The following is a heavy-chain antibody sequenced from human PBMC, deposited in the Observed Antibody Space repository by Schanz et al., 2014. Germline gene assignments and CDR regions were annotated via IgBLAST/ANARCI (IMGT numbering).Heavy chain of an antibody. CDR2: ISGSGGST. Sequence: EVKLVASGGGLVQPGGSLRLSCAASGFAVDNYYMSCVRQAPGRGLEWVSAISGSGGSTYYADSVKGRFTISRDNSKNTLYLQMNSLRAEDTAVYYCAKSDAFDIWGQGTLVTVSS. V-gene: IGHV3-23*04. CDR3: AKSDAFDI. J-gene: IGHJ3*02. CDR1: GFAVDNYY.